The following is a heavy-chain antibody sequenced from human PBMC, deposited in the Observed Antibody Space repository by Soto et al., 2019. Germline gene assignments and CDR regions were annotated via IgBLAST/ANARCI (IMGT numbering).Heavy chain of an antibody. CDR3: AKASPYCGGDRSGWYYYGMDV. CDR1: GFTFSNYA. D-gene: IGHD2-21*02. Sequence: EVHLLESGGGLVQPGGSLRLSCAASGFTFSNYAMSWVRQAPGRGLQWVSTVTSSGDSTYYADSVRGRFTVSRDKSENTLFLHMSSLRVEDTAVYYCAKASPYCGGDRSGWYYYGMDVWGQGTTVTVSS. J-gene: IGHJ6*02. V-gene: IGHV3-23*01. CDR2: VTSSGDST.